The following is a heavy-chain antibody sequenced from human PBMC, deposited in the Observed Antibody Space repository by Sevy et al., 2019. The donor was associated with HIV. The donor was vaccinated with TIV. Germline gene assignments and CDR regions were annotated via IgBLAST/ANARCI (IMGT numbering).Heavy chain of an antibody. CDR3: ARVGNIAARRIGDHYYYYYMDV. Sequence: ASVKVSCKASGYTINTYGISWVRQAPGQGLEWMGWISAYNGSTHYVQKFQGRVTMTTDTSTSTAYMEVRSLRSDDTAVYYCARVGNIAARRIGDHYYYYYMDVWGKGTTVTVSS. CDR1: GYTINTYG. D-gene: IGHD6-6*01. J-gene: IGHJ6*03. V-gene: IGHV1-18*04. CDR2: ISAYNGST.